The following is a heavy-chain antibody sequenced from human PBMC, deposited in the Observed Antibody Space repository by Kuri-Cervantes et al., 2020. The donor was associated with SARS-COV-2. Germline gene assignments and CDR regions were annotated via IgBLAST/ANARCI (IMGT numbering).Heavy chain of an antibody. CDR1: GFTFSDYY. CDR2: ISSSGSTI. Sequence: GGSLRLSCAASGFTFSDYYMSWIRQAQGKGLEWVSYISSSGSTIYYADSVKGRFTISRDNAKNSLYLQMNSLRAEDTAVYYCVREVTIFGAVSRGFDPWGQGTLVTVSS. J-gene: IGHJ5*02. CDR3: VREVTIFGAVSRGFDP. V-gene: IGHV3-11*04. D-gene: IGHD3-3*01.